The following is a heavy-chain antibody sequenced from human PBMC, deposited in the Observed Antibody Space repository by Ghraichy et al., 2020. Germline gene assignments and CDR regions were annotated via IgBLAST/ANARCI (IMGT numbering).Heavy chain of an antibody. V-gene: IGHV3-7*01. J-gene: IGHJ4*02. CDR2: IKQDGSEK. D-gene: IGHD1-26*01. Sequence: GGSLRLSCEATSGFTFSTLWMSWVRQAPGKVLEWVANIKQDGSEKYYVDSVKGRFTISRDNAKNSVYLQMDSLRAEDTAVYYCASRPPLDYYYDVFDYWGLGALVT. CDR3: ASRPPLDYYYDVFDY. CDR1: GFTFSTLW.